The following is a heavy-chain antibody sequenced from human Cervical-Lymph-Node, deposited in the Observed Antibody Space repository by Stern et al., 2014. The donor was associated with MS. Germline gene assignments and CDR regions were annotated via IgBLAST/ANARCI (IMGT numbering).Heavy chain of an antibody. J-gene: IGHJ6*02. CDR2: INAATGST. CDR1: GYPFNTYA. D-gene: IGHD4-17*01. V-gene: IGHV1-3*01. CDR3: ATVTSLPTKYFYNGMDV. Sequence: QVQLGQSGAEVKKPGASVRISCKASGYPFNTYAIYWVRQAPPQSLEWMGWINAATGSTKYSQKFQGRVSITRDTSASTVYMDLSSLRSEDTAVYYCATVTSLPTKYFYNGMDVWGQGTTVTVSS.